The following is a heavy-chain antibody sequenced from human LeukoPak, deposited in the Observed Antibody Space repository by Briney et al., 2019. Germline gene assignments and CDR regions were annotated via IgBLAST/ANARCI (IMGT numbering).Heavy chain of an antibody. Sequence: PSETLSLTCTVSGGSISSSSYYWGWIRQPPGKGLEWIGYIYYGGSTNYNPSLKSRVTISVDTSKNQFSLKLSSVTAADTAVYYCARAYSSSWYRPNWYFDLWGRGTLVTVSS. CDR2: IYYGGST. V-gene: IGHV4-61*05. CDR1: GGSISSSSYY. J-gene: IGHJ2*01. D-gene: IGHD6-13*01. CDR3: ARAYSSSWYRPNWYFDL.